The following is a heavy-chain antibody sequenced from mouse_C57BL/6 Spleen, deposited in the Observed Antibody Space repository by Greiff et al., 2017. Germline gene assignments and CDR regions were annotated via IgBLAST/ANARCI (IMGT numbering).Heavy chain of an antibody. CDR1: GYSITSGYY. Sequence: VQLQESGPGLVKPSQSLSLTCSVTGYSITSGYYWNWIRQFPGNKLEWMGYISYDGNNNYNPSLKNRIAITRDTSKNQFFLKLNSVTTEDTATYYCARGGTGTDAMDYWGQGTSVTVSS. D-gene: IGHD4-1*01. CDR2: ISYDGNN. V-gene: IGHV3-6*01. J-gene: IGHJ4*01. CDR3: ARGGTGTDAMDY.